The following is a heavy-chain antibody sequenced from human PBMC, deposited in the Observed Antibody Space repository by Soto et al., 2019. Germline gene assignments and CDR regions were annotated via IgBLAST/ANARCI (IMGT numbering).Heavy chain of an antibody. J-gene: IGHJ6*02. Sequence: VQLLESGGGLVQPGGSLRLSCKASGFTFLYYAMTWVRQAPGKGLEWVSCMTGVGGSIYYAESVKGRFRISRDNSKYTLYLEINDLRAEDTAVYYCAMEAGDYASLGYDYNSVDLWGQGTTVTVSS. CDR1: GFTFLYYA. D-gene: IGHD4-17*01. CDR3: AMEAGDYASLGYDYNSVDL. V-gene: IGHV3-23*01. CDR2: MTGVGGSI.